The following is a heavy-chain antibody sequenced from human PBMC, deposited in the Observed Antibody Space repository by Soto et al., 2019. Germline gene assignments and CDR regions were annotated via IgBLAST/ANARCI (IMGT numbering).Heavy chain of an antibody. CDR3: ASLDYYDSSGYYFTFDP. CDR2: IDPSDSYT. J-gene: IGHJ5*02. D-gene: IGHD3-22*01. V-gene: IGHV5-10-1*01. Sequence: PGESLKISCKGSGYSFISYWISWVRQMPGKGLEWMGRIDPSDSYTNYSPSFQGHVTISADKSISTAYLQWSSLKASDIAMYYCASLDYYDSSGYYFTFDPWGQGTLVTVSS. CDR1: GYSFISYW.